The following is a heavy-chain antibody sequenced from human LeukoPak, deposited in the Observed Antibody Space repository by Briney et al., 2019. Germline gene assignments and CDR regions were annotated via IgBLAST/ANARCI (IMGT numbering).Heavy chain of an antibody. CDR3: ARGVRGSWSVVAATLGRTHNWFDP. D-gene: IGHD2-15*01. Sequence: SETLSLTCTVSGGSISSSSYYWSWIRQPAGKGLEWIGRIYTSGSTNYNPSLKSRVTMSVDTSKNQFSLKLSSVTAADTAVYYCARGVRGSWSVVAATLGRTHNWFDPWGQGTLVTVSS. J-gene: IGHJ5*02. V-gene: IGHV4-61*02. CDR1: GGSISSSSYY. CDR2: IYTSGST.